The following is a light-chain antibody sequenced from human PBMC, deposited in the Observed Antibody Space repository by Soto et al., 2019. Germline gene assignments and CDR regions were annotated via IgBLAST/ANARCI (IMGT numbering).Light chain of an antibody. Sequence: DIQMTQSPSSLSASAGDRVTITCRASQTINTYLNWYHXKPGKXXXXXXXASSNLHIGVPSKFSASGSGTDFTLTISNLQPEDFATYSCQQTYTTPLTFGGGTKV. J-gene: IGKJ4*01. CDR2: ASS. CDR1: QTINTY. CDR3: QQTYTTPLT. V-gene: IGKV1-39*01.